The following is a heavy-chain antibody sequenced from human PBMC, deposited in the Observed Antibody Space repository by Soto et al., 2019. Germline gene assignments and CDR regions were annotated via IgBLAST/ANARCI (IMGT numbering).Heavy chain of an antibody. CDR2: IFSNDEK. J-gene: IGHJ4*02. CDR1: GFSLSNARMG. D-gene: IGHD3-22*01. V-gene: IGHV2-26*01. Sequence: KESGPVLVKPTETLTLTCTVSGFSLSNARMGVSWIRQPPGKALEWLAHIFSNDEKSYSTSLKSRLTISKDTSKSQVVLTMTNMDPVDTATYYCARIPQQSYDSSGYWWPAPDYWGQGTLVTVSS. CDR3: ARIPQQSYDSSGYWWPAPDY.